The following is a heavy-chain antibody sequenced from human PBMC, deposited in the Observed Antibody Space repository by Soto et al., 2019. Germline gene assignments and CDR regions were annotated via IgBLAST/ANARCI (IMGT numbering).Heavy chain of an antibody. V-gene: IGHV1-46*01. CDR3: ARAILSVRGTAIYYFRGTDV. CDR2: INPGGGST. J-gene: IGHJ6*02. Sequence: QVQLVQSGAEVKKPGASVKVSCKASGYTFTSYYMHWVRQAPGQGLERMGIINPGGGSTSYAQKLPGRVALTKDTSTSTVYMELSSPRAEDTDVYYCARAILSVRGTAIYYFRGTDVWGQGTTVNVSS. D-gene: IGHD1-1*01. CDR1: GYTFTSYY.